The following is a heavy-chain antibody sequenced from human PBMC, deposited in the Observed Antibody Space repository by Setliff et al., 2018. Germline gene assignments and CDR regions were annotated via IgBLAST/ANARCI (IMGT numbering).Heavy chain of an antibody. CDR1: GFAISSCW. V-gene: IGHV3-7*01. Sequence: GGSLRLSCVASGFAISSCWMSWVRQAPGKGLEWVANVNPDGSGKYYVDSVKGRFTISRDNAKNSLDLQMDSLRAEDTAVYYCVRDRWKVVVNRGDDAFDRWGQGTMVTVSS. CDR2: VNPDGSGK. J-gene: IGHJ3*01. CDR3: VRDRWKVVVNRGDDAFDR. D-gene: IGHD2-15*01.